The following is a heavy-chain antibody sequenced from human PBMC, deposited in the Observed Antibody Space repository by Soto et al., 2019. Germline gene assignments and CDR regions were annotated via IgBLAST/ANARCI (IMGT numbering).Heavy chain of an antibody. CDR1: GFTFSSYG. Sequence: GGSLRLSCAASGFTFSSYGMHWVRQAPGKGLEWVAVISYDGSNKYYADSVKGRFTISRDNSKNTLYLQMTSLRAEDTAVYYCAKDLPRITIFGVVIENYYYGMDVWGQGTTVTVSS. V-gene: IGHV3-30*18. CDR3: AKDLPRITIFGVVIENYYYGMDV. J-gene: IGHJ6*02. CDR2: ISYDGSNK. D-gene: IGHD3-3*01.